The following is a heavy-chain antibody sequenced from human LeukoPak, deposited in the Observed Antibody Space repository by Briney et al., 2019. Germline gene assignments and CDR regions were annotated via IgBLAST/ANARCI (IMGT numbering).Heavy chain of an antibody. J-gene: IGHJ4*02. CDR3: AREPLDYDNLTGYIDY. V-gene: IGHV1-2*02. D-gene: IGHD3-9*01. CDR1: GYTFTGHY. CDR2: INPNSGGT. Sequence: ASVKVSCKASGYTFTGHYMHWVRQAPGQGLEWMGWINPNSGGTNYAQKFQGRVTMTRDTSISTAYMELSRLRSDDTAVYYCAREPLDYDNLTGYIDYWGREPWSPSPQ.